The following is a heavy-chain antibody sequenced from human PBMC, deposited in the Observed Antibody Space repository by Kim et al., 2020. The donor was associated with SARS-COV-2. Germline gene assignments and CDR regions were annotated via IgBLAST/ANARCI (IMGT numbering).Heavy chain of an antibody. J-gene: IGHJ6*02. Sequence: RFTIYRDNSKNTLYLQMNSLRAEDTAVYYCAKDRAGITGMFFYYYGMDVWGQGTTVTVSS. CDR3: AKDRAGITGMFFYYYGMDV. V-gene: IGHV3-30*02. D-gene: IGHD1-20*01.